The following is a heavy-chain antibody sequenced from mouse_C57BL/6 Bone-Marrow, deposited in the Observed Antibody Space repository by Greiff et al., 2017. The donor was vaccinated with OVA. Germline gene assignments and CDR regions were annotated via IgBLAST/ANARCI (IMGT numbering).Heavy chain of an antibody. Sequence: VQLKESGGGLVKPGGSLKLSCAASGFTFSDYGMHWVRQAPEKGLEWVAYISSGSSTIYYADTVKGRFTISRDNAKNTLFLQMTSLRSEDTAMYYCAILYYGSSYDYFDYWGQGTTLTVSS. CDR1: GFTFSDYG. CDR2: ISSGSSTI. J-gene: IGHJ2*01. D-gene: IGHD1-1*01. CDR3: AILYYGSSYDYFDY. V-gene: IGHV5-17*01.